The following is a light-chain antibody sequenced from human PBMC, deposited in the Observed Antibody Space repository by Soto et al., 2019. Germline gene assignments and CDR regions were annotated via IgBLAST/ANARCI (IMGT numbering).Light chain of an antibody. J-gene: IGKJ1*01. Sequence: EIVMTQSPATLSVTPGERATLSCRASQSVTNNFLAWHQQKPGQTPRLLIYGASSRATGIPDRFSGSGSGTDFTLTISRLEPEDFAVYYCQQYGSSGTFGQGTKVDIK. CDR1: QSVTNNF. CDR3: QQYGSSGT. V-gene: IGKV3-20*01. CDR2: GAS.